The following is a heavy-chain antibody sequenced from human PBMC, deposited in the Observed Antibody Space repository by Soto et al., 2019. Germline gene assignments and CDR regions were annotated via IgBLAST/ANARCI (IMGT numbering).Heavy chain of an antibody. V-gene: IGHV3-30*04. D-gene: IGHD2-8*02. CDR1: GFTFSSYS. Sequence: QVQLVESGGGVVQPGRSLRLSCAASGFTFSSYSMHWVRQAPGKGLEWVAVISYDGRNKYYADSVKGRFTISRDNSKDTFYLQIYSLRPEDTAMYYCARERPIYFQSTGPEASDVWGQGTMVTVSS. CDR2: ISYDGRNK. CDR3: ARERPIYFQSTGPEASDV. J-gene: IGHJ3*01.